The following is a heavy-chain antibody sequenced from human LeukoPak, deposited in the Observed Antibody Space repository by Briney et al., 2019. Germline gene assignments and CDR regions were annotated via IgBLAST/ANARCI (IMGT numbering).Heavy chain of an antibody. D-gene: IGHD2-2*01. CDR3: AREDIVVVPAAYTSVYYYGMDV. V-gene: IGHV3-74*01. CDR1: GFTFSSYW. Sequence: GGSLRLSCAASGFTFSSYWMHWVRQAPGKGLVWVSRINSDGSSTSYADSVKGRFTISRDNAKNTLYLQMNSLRAEDTAVYYCAREDIVVVPAAYTSVYYYGMDVWGQGTTVTVSS. J-gene: IGHJ6*02. CDR2: INSDGSST.